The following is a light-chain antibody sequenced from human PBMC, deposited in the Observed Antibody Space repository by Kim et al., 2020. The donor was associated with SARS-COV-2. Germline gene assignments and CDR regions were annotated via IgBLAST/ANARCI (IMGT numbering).Light chain of an antibody. CDR2: AAS. CDR3: QKCDSAPWT. Sequence: GDRVTIPCRASQDISNYLAWFKLKPGKAPKLLIYAASALQPGVPSRFSGSGSGTDFTLTVTSLQPEDVATYYCQKCDSAPWTFGQGTKVDIK. J-gene: IGKJ1*01. V-gene: IGKV1-27*01. CDR1: QDISNY.